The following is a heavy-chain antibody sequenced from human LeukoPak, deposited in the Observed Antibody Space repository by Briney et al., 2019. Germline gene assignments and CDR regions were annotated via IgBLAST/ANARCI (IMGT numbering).Heavy chain of an antibody. D-gene: IGHD4-17*01. CDR2: TRNKANSYIS. J-gene: IGHJ4*02. CDR1: GFPFTDRY. V-gene: IGHV3-72*01. Sequence: PGGSLRLSCAASGFPFTDRYMDWVRQAPGKGLECVGRTRNKANSYISEYAASVKGRFTISRDNSKNSLYLQMNSLKTEDTAVYYCARDFDYGDGFDFWGQGTLVTVSS. CDR3: ARDFDYGDGFDF.